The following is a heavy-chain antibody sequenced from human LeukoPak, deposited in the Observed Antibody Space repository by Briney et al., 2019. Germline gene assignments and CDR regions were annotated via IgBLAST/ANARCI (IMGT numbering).Heavy chain of an antibody. D-gene: IGHD3-22*01. CDR2: ISSSGSTI. V-gene: IGHV3-48*03. CDR3: AREDPNYYDSSGYPDY. J-gene: IGHJ4*02. CDR1: GFTFSSYE. Sequence: GGSLRLSCAASGFTFSSYEMNWVRQAPGKGLEWVSYISSSGSTIYYADSVKGRFTISRDNAKSSLYLQMNSLRAEDTAVYYCAREDPNYYDSSGYPDYWGQGTLVTVSS.